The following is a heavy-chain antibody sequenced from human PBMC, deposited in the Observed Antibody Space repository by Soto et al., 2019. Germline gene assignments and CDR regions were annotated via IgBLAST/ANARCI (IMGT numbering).Heavy chain of an antibody. CDR3: ARVRGTAGKRYFDY. J-gene: IGHJ4*02. Sequence: SETLSLTCTFSGGSMIAYYWNWMRQPPGKGLQWIGYTYYSGSTTYNPSLKSRVTISVDSSKNQFSLKLDSVTPADTAVYYCARVRGTAGKRYFDYWGPGTLVTVYS. V-gene: IGHV4-59*01. D-gene: IGHD6-13*01. CDR2: TYYSGST. CDR1: GGSMIAYY.